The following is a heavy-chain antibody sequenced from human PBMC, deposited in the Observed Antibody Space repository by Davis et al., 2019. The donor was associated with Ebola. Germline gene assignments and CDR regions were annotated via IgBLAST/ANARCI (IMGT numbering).Heavy chain of an antibody. CDR3: ARGGTDYSGSGNDDNSIDYFEY. CDR1: GATFSRHG. Sequence: SAQVSCKTSGATFSRHGISWVRPAPGQGLEWLCGVIPILGITKRPQKFRGRLTITADESTTTVYMELNSLRSEDTAVYYCARGGTDYSGSGNDDNSIDYFEYWDQGTLVTASS. CDR2: VIPILGIT. V-gene: IGHV1-69*10. D-gene: IGHD3-10*01. J-gene: IGHJ4*02.